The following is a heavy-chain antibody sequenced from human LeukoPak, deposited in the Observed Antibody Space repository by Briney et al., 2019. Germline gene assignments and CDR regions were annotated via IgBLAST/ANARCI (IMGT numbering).Heavy chain of an antibody. CDR3: ARGLYSSSPQDNWFDP. D-gene: IGHD6-6*01. CDR1: GGSFSGYY. CDR2: INHSGST. J-gene: IGHJ5*02. V-gene: IGHV4-34*01. Sequence: SETLSLTCAVYGGSFSGYYWSWIRQPPGKGLEWIGEINHSGSTNYNPSLKSRVTISVDTSKNQFSLKLSSVTAADTAVYYCARGLYSSSPQDNWFDPWGQGTQVTVSS.